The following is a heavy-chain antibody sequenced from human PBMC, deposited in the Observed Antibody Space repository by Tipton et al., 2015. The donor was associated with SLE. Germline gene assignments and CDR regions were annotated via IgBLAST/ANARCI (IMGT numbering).Heavy chain of an antibody. CDR1: GYTFTSYY. J-gene: IGHJ6*02. CDR2: INPSGGST. D-gene: IGHD6-13*01. Sequence: QLVQSGAEVKKPGASVKVSCKASGYTFTSYYMHWVRQAPGQGLEWMGIINPSGGSTSYAQKFQGRVTMTRDTSTSTVYMELSSLRSEDTAVYYRASIAAPTGMDVWGQGTTVTVSS. CDR3: ASIAAPTGMDV. V-gene: IGHV1-46*01.